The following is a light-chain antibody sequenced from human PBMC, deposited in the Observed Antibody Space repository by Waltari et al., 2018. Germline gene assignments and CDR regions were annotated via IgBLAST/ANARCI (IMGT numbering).Light chain of an antibody. J-gene: IGKJ1*01. CDR1: QSISKY. CDR3: QKYVTLPAT. CDR2: DAA. V-gene: IGKV3-20*01. Sequence: EIMLTQSPGTLSLSPGERATLSCRASQSISKYLAWYQQKPGQAPRLLIYDAASRATGIPDRFSGSGSGTDFSLTISRLEPEDSAVYYCQKYVTLPATFGQGTKVEIK.